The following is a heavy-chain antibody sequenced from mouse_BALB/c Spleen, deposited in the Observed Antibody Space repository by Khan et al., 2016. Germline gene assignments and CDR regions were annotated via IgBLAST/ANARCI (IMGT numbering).Heavy chain of an antibody. D-gene: IGHD1-1*01. J-gene: IGHJ3*01. V-gene: IGHV4-1*02. CDR2: INPDSYTI. CDR3: ARAGYYGYLAY. CDR1: GFDFSRYW. Sequence: EVQLVESGGGLVHPGGSLKLSCAASGFDFSRYWMSWVRQAPGKGLEWIGEINPDSYTINYTPSLKDKFIISRDNAKNTLYLQMSKVRSEDNAINYCARAGYYGYLAYWGQGTLVTVSA.